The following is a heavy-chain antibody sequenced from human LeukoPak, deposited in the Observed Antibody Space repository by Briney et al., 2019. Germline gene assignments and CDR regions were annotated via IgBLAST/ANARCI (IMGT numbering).Heavy chain of an antibody. Sequence: GGSLRLSCAASGFTFSSYWMSWVRQAPGKGLEWVANIKQDGSEKYYVDSVKGRFTISRDNAKNSLYLQMNSLRAEDTAVYYCAKSGGSSGKALGYWGQGTLVTVSS. CDR3: AKSGGSSGKALGY. CDR1: GFTFSSYW. J-gene: IGHJ4*02. CDR2: IKQDGSEK. D-gene: IGHD3-22*01. V-gene: IGHV3-7*01.